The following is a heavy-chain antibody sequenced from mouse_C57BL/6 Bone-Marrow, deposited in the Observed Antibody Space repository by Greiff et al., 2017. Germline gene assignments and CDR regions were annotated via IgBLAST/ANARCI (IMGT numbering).Heavy chain of an antibody. Sequence: EVKLMESGEGLVKPGGSLKLSCAASGFTFSSYAMSWVRQTPEKRLEWVAYISSGGDYIYYADTVKGRFTISRDNARNTLYLQMSSLKSEDTAMYYCTRDLDYGNYGGMVVSAMDYWGQGTSVTVSS. D-gene: IGHD2-1*01. V-gene: IGHV5-9-1*02. CDR3: TRDLDYGNYGGMVVSAMDY. CDR2: ISSGGDYI. J-gene: IGHJ4*01. CDR1: GFTFSSYA.